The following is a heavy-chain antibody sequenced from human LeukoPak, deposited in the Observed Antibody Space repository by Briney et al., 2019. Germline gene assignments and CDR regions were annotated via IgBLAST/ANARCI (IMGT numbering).Heavy chain of an antibody. V-gene: IGHV3-7*01. J-gene: IGHJ5*02. CDR3: ARDPLDSSGLMNWFDP. D-gene: IGHD3-22*01. Sequence: PGGSLRLSCAVSGFTFSSYWMSWVRQAPGKGLEWVSNIKQDGSEKYYVDSVKGRFTISRDNAKNSLYLQMNSLRAEDTAVYYCARDPLDSSGLMNWFDPSGQGTLVTVSS. CDR1: GFTFSSYW. CDR2: IKQDGSEK.